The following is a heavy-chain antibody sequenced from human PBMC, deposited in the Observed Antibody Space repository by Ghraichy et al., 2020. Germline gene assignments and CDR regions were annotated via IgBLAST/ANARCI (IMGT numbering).Heavy chain of an antibody. Sequence: SETLSLTCTVSGGSISSGGYYWSWIRQHPGKGLEWIGYIYYSGSTYYNPSLKSRVTISVDTSKNQFSLKLSSVTAADTAVYYCASPGDRSSSWSPGGMDVWGQGTTVTVSS. D-gene: IGHD6-13*01. CDR3: ASPGDRSSSWSPGGMDV. V-gene: IGHV4-31*03. J-gene: IGHJ6*02. CDR2: IYYSGST. CDR1: GGSISSGGYY.